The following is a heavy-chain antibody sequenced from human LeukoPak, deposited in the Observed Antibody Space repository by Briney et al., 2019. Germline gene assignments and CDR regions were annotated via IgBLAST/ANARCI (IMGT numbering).Heavy chain of an antibody. J-gene: IGHJ3*02. V-gene: IGHV3-30-3*01. CDR2: ISYDGSNK. CDR1: GFTFSSYA. Sequence: GGSLRLSCAASGFTFSSYAMHWVRQAPGKGLEWVAVISYDGSNKYYADSVKGRFTISRDNSKNTLYLQMNSLRAEDTAVYYCARDYGSGSYRWDIWGQGTMVTVSS. CDR3: ARDYGSGSYRWDI. D-gene: IGHD3-16*02.